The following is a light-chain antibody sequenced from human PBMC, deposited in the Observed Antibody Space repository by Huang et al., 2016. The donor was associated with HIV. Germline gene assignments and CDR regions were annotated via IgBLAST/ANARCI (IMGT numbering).Light chain of an antibody. CDR1: QSVRST. CDR3: QQYNNWPPIT. J-gene: IGKJ5*01. Sequence: EIVMTQSPVTLSVSPGERATLSCRASQSVRSTLAWYQQKPGQAPRLLIYGASTRATGVPARFSGSGSGTEFTLTISSLQSEDFALYYCQQYNNWPPITFGQGTRLEIK. CDR2: GAS. V-gene: IGKV3-15*01.